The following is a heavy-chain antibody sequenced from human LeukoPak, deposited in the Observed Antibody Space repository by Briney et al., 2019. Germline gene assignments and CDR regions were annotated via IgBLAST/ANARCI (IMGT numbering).Heavy chain of an antibody. V-gene: IGHV3-30*03. CDR1: GFMFSDYG. CDR3: ARGHSSGWYPDRVFDY. Sequence: PGRSLRLSCAASGFMFSDYGMHWVRQAPGKGLEWVAVISYDGSNKYYADSVKGRFTISRDNSKNTLYLQMNSLRAEDTAVYYCARGHSSGWYPDRVFDYWGQGTLVTVSS. D-gene: IGHD6-19*01. J-gene: IGHJ4*02. CDR2: ISYDGSNK.